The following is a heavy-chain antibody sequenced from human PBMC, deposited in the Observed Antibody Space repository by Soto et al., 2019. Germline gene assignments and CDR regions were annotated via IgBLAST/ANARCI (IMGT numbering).Heavy chain of an antibody. D-gene: IGHD3-22*01. Sequence: SETLSLTCTVSGGSISSDYWSWIRQPPGKGLEWIGYIYFRGTTNYNPSLKSRVTMSADTSKNQFSLKLNSVTAADTAVYYCARMNYYDTSGYPFDYWGQGMMVTVSS. CDR1: GGSISSDY. CDR2: IYFRGTT. CDR3: ARMNYYDTSGYPFDY. V-gene: IGHV4-59*01. J-gene: IGHJ4*02.